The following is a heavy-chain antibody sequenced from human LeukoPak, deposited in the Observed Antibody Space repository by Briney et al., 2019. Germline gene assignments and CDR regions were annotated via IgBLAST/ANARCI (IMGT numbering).Heavy chain of an antibody. Sequence: GGSLRLSCAASGFTFSSYWMSWVRQAPGKGLEWVANIKQDGSTKYYVDSLKGRFTISRDNAKNSVFLQMNSLRVEDTAVYYCARIGYRSSSWDYWGQGTLVTVPS. D-gene: IGHD6-6*01. V-gene: IGHV3-7*01. CDR1: GFTFSSYW. J-gene: IGHJ4*02. CDR2: IKQDGSTK. CDR3: ARIGYRSSSWDY.